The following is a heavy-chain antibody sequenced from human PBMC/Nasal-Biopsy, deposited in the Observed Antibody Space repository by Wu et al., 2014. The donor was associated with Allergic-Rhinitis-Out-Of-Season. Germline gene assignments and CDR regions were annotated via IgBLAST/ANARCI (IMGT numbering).Heavy chain of an antibody. D-gene: IGHD4-17*01. J-gene: IGHJ4*02. CDR1: SNGDYF. Sequence: SNGDYFWSWIRQPPGKGLEWIGYIYYSGITYYKPSLKSRVFISVDTSKNHFSLELSSVTAADTAVYYCARVRYGDYYFDDWGQGTLVTISS. CDR3: ARVRYGDYYFDD. CDR2: IYYSGIT. V-gene: IGHV4-30-4*01.